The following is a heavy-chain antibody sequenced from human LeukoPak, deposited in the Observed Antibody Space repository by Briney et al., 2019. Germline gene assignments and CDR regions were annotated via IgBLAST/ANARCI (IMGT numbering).Heavy chain of an antibody. CDR2: ISGSGGST. CDR3: AKDRVDSGSYFDY. J-gene: IGHJ4*02. D-gene: IGHD1-26*01. V-gene: IGHV3-23*01. CDR1: GFTFRSFW. Sequence: GGSLRLSCSGFGFTFRSFWMGWVRQAPGKGLEWVSAISGSGGSTYYADSVKGRFTISRDNSKNTLYLQMNSLRAEDTAVYYCAKDRVDSGSYFDYWGQGTLVTVSS.